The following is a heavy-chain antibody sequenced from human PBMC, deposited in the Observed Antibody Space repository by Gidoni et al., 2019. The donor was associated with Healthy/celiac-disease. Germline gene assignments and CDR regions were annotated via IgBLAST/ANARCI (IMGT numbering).Heavy chain of an antibody. Sequence: QITLKESGPTLVKPTQTLTLTCTFSGFPLSTSGVGVGWIRQPPGKALEWLALIYWNDDKRYSPSLKSRLTITKDTSKNQVVLTMTNMDPVDTATYYCAHAPGLMCSSTSCYNENWFDPWGQGTLVTVSS. D-gene: IGHD2-2*02. V-gene: IGHV2-5*01. CDR1: GFPLSTSGVG. CDR3: AHAPGLMCSSTSCYNENWFDP. CDR2: IYWNDDK. J-gene: IGHJ5*02.